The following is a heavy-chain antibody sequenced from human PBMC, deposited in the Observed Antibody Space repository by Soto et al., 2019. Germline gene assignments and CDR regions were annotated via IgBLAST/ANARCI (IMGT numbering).Heavy chain of an antibody. Sequence: EVQLVESGGGLVKPGGSLRLSCAASGFTFSSYSMNWVRQAPGKGLECVSSISSSSSYMYYADSVKGRFTISRDNAKNSLYLQMNSLRAEDTAVYYCARSPSMTTVSLDYWGQGSLLTVSS. CDR2: ISSSSSYM. CDR3: ARSPSMTTVSLDY. D-gene: IGHD4-17*01. J-gene: IGHJ4*02. V-gene: IGHV3-21*01. CDR1: GFTFSSYS.